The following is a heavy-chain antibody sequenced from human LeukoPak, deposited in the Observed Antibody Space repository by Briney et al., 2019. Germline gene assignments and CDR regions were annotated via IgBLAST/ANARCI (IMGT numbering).Heavy chain of an antibody. V-gene: IGHV1-8*01. CDR2: MNPNSGNT. J-gene: IGHJ5*02. Sequence: ASVKVSCKASGYTFTSYDINWVRQASGQGLEWMGWMNPNSGNTGYAQKFQGRVTMTRNTSISTAYMELSSLRSEDTAVYSCARYRWGRWFDPWGQGTLVTVSS. CDR3: ARYRWGRWFDP. CDR1: GYTFTSYD. D-gene: IGHD5-24*01.